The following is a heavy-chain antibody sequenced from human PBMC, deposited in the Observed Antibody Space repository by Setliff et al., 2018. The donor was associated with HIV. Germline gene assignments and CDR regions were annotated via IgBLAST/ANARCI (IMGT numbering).Heavy chain of an antibody. CDR2: IYYSGST. J-gene: IGHJ5*02. CDR1: AGSIRSSTYY. D-gene: IGHD3-10*01. CDR3: ARHSESMVRGVIDSWFDP. V-gene: IGHV4-39*01. Sequence: SETLSLTCTVSAGSIRSSTYYWAWIRQPPGKGLEWIGTIYYSGSTYYNPSLKSRVTISVDTSKNQFSLKLSSVTAADTAVYYCARHSESMVRGVIDSWFDPWGQGTLVTVSS.